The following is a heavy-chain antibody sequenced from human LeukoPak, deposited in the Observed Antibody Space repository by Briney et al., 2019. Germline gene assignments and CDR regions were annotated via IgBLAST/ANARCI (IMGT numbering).Heavy chain of an antibody. CDR1: GFTLSAYA. CDR3: AKDPNGNYVGAFDF. CDR2: IHGDGATT. D-gene: IGHD4-17*01. Sequence: TGGSLRLSCAASGFTLSAYAVTWIRQAPGKGPEWVSSIHGDGATTQYADSVKGRFTVSRDNSKNTLYLQMNSLRVEDTAIYFCAKDPNGNYVGAFDFWGQGTMVTVSS. V-gene: IGHV3-23*01. J-gene: IGHJ3*01.